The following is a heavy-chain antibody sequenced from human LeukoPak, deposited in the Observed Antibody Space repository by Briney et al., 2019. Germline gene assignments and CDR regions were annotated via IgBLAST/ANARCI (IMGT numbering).Heavy chain of an antibody. J-gene: IGHJ4*02. CDR2: ISSSGSTI. D-gene: IGHD5-18*01. V-gene: IGHV3-48*03. Sequence: GGSLRLSCAASAFTFSSYEMNWVRQAPGKGLEWVSYISSSGSTIYYADSVKGRFTISRDNAKNSLYLQMNSLRAEDTAVYYCARVELDTAMVPFDYWGQGTLVTVSS. CDR3: ARVELDTAMVPFDY. CDR1: AFTFSSYE.